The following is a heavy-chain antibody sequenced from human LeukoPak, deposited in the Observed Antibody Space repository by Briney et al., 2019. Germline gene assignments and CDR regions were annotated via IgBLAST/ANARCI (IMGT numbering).Heavy chain of an antibody. Sequence: ASVKVSCKASGYTFTGYYMHWVRQAPGQGLEWMGWINPNSGGTNYAQKFQGRVTMTRDTSISTAYMELSRLRSDDTAVYHCARDLHYDVPFDYWGQGTLVTVSS. CDR3: ARDLHYDVPFDY. V-gene: IGHV1-2*02. D-gene: IGHD5-12*01. J-gene: IGHJ4*02. CDR1: GYTFTGYY. CDR2: INPNSGGT.